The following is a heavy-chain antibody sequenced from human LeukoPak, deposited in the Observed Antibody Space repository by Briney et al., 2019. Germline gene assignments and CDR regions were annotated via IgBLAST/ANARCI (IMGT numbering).Heavy chain of an antibody. V-gene: IGHV4-59*08. CDR3: ARLGEYYYYGMDV. J-gene: IGHJ6*02. CDR2: IYYSGNT. CDR1: GGPLRCYY. Sequence: LEAPLLTCSVSGGPLRCYYWGWGPQPPGEGLEWVGYIYYSGNTKYNPSLKSRITISVDTSKNQFSLNLISVTAADTAVYYCARLGEYYYYGMDVWGQGTTVTVSS.